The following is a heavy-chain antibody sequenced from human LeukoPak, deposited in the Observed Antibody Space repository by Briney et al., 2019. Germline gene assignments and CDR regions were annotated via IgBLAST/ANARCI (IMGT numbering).Heavy chain of an antibody. Sequence: GGSLRLSCAASGFTFSSYGMHWVRQAPGKGLEWVAVIWYDGSNKYYADSVKGRFTISRDNSKNTLYLQMNSLRAEDTAVYYCARGHGSEVPAAPTSYWGQGTLVTVSS. D-gene: IGHD2-2*01. J-gene: IGHJ4*02. CDR3: ARGHGSEVPAAPTSY. CDR1: GFTFSSYG. V-gene: IGHV3-33*01. CDR2: IWYDGSNK.